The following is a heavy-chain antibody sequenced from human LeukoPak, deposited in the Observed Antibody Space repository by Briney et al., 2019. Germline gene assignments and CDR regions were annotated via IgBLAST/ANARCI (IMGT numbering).Heavy chain of an antibody. Sequence: PGGSLRLSYAASGFTFSSYWMHWVRQAPGKGLVGVSRINDDGRSTSYADSVKGRFTISRDNAKNTLYLQMNSLRAEDTAVYYCARGSSRWAPFDYWGQGTLVTVSS. CDR1: GFTFSSYW. J-gene: IGHJ4*02. D-gene: IGHD6-13*01. V-gene: IGHV3-74*01. CDR2: INDDGRST. CDR3: ARGSSRWAPFDY.